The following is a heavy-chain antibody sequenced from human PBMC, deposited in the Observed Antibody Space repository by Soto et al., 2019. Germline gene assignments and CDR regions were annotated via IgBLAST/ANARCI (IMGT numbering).Heavy chain of an antibody. CDR3: AREEVDTAMVTVKGEFDY. D-gene: IGHD5-18*01. V-gene: IGHV1-69*01. Sequence: QVQLVQSGAEVKKPGFSVKVSCKASGGTFSSYAISWVRQAPGQGLEWMGGIIPIFGTANYAQKFQGRVTITADESTSTAYMELSSLRSEDTAVYYCAREEVDTAMVTVKGEFDYWGQGTLVTVSS. CDR2: IIPIFGTA. J-gene: IGHJ4*02. CDR1: GGTFSSYA.